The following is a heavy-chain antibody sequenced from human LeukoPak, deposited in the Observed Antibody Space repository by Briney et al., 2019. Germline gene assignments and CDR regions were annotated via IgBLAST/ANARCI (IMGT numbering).Heavy chain of an antibody. J-gene: IGHJ4*02. CDR2: IKRDGSDT. Sequence: PGGSLRLSCAASGFAFSSYWMSWVRQAPGKGLEWVANIKRDGSDTYYVDSVKGRFTISRDNAKNSLYLQLNSLRAEDTAVYYCARDANYYASRGKNYLNCWGQGTLVTVSS. D-gene: IGHD3-22*01. CDR3: ARDANYYASRGKNYLNC. V-gene: IGHV3-7*01. CDR1: GFAFSSYW.